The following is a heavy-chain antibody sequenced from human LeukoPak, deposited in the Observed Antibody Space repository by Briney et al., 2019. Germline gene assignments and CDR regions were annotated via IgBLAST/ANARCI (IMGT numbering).Heavy chain of an antibody. Sequence: SETLSLTCTVSGGSISSYYWSWIRQPPGKGLEWIWYIYYSGSTNYNPSLKSRVTISVDTSKNQFSLKLSSVTAADTAVYYCARVDYSNYGNYYYMDVWGKGTTVTVSS. CDR3: ARVDYSNYGNYYYMDV. D-gene: IGHD4-11*01. CDR1: GGSISSYY. V-gene: IGHV4-59*01. CDR2: IYYSGST. J-gene: IGHJ6*03.